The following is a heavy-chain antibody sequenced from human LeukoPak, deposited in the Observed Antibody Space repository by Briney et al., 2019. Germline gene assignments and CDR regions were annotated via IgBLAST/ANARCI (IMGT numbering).Heavy chain of an antibody. CDR2: IYYSGST. CDR1: GGSISSYY. Sequence: SETLSLTCTVSGGSISSYYWSWIRQPPGKGLEWIGYIYYSGSTNYNPSLKSRVTISVDTSKNQFSLKLSSVTAADTAVYYCARDIPGYGDYGYFDYWGQGTLVTVSS. CDR3: ARDIPGYGDYGYFDY. J-gene: IGHJ4*02. D-gene: IGHD4-17*01. V-gene: IGHV4-59*01.